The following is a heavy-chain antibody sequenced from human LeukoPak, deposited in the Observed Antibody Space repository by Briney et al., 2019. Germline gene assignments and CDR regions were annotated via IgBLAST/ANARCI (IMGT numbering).Heavy chain of an antibody. D-gene: IGHD3-22*01. CDR3: ARTYYFDSSSHYTDY. V-gene: IGHV3-72*01. Sequence: PGGSLRLSCAASGFTFSDHYMDWARQAPGKGLEWVGRSRNKANSYTTEYAPSVKGRFTIPRDGSKNSVYLEMNSLKTEDTAVYYCARTYYFDSSSHYTDYWGQGTLVTVSS. CDR1: GFTFSDHY. CDR2: SRNKANSYTT. J-gene: IGHJ4*02.